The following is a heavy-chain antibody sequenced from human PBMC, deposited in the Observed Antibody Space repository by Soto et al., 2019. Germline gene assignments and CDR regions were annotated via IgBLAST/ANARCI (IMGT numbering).Heavy chain of an antibody. V-gene: IGHV1-69*02. J-gene: IGHJ4*02. CDR3: ARGTYYDYIWGSYRFDY. CDR1: GGTFSSYT. D-gene: IGHD3-16*02. CDR2: IIPILGIA. Sequence: SVKVSCKASGGTFSSYTISWVRQAPGQGLEWMGRIIPILGIANYAQKFQGRVTITADKSTSTAYMELSSLRSEDTAVYYCARGTYYDYIWGSYRFDYWGQGTLVTVSS.